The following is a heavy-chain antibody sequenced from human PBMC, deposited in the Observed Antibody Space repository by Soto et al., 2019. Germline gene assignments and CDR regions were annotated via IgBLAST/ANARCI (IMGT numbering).Heavy chain of an antibody. J-gene: IGHJ4*02. CDR2: ISSSSSTI. CDR1: GFTFSSYS. V-gene: IGHV3-48*01. Sequence: PGGSLRLSCAASGFTFSSYSMNWVRQAPGKGLEWVSYISSSSSTIYYADSVKGRFTISRDNAKNTLYLQMNSLKTEDTAVYYCTTGNVDTAMGSLGYWGQGTLVTVSS. CDR3: TTGNVDTAMGSLGY. D-gene: IGHD5-18*01.